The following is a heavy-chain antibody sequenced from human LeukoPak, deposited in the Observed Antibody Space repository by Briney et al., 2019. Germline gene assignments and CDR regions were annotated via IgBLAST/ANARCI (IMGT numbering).Heavy chain of an antibody. CDR2: ISGSGGTT. Sequence: GGSLRLSCAASGFTFSTYAMSWVRQAPGKGLEWVSAISGSGGTTYYADSAKGRFTISRDNSKNTLYLQMNSLRAEDTAVYYCARDDRWLQFNNWGQGTLVTVSS. V-gene: IGHV3-23*01. CDR3: ARDDRWLQFNN. J-gene: IGHJ4*02. CDR1: GFTFSTYA. D-gene: IGHD5-24*01.